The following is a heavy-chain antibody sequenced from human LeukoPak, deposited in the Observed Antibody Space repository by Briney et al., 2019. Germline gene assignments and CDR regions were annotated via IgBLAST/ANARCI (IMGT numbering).Heavy chain of an antibody. V-gene: IGHV4-59*01. D-gene: IGHD3-10*01. CDR3: ARRPGAVTLDH. J-gene: IGHJ4*02. CDR2: IYYSGST. Sequence: PSETLSLTCTVSGGSISSYYWSWIRQPPGKGLEWIGYIYYSGSTNYNPSLKSRVTISVDTSKNQFSLKLSSVTAADTAVYYCARRPGAVTLDHWGQGTLVTVSS. CDR1: GGSISSYY.